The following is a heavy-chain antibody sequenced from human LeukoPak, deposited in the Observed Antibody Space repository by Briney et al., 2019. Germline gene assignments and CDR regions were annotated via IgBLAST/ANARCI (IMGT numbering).Heavy chain of an antibody. Sequence: PGGSLRLSCAASGFTFTYSMNWARPAPGKGLEWVSYNVSSSGDISDADSVKGRFAISRDNAKDSLHLQMISLRVEDKAVYYCARAFRRGSSPGQYYFDYWGQGTLVTVSS. CDR2: NVSSSGDI. D-gene: IGHD2/OR15-2a*01. CDR3: ARAFRRGSSPGQYYFDY. V-gene: IGHV3-48*01. CDR1: GFTFTYS. J-gene: IGHJ4*02.